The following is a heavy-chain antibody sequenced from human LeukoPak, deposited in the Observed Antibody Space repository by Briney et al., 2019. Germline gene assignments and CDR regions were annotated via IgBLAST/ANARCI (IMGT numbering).Heavy chain of an antibody. D-gene: IGHD6-13*01. J-gene: IGHJ4*02. CDR1: GFTFDDYG. CDR2: INWNGGST. CDR3: ARYYPGYSSSLAFFDY. V-gene: IGHV3-20*01. Sequence: GGSLRLSCAASGFTFDDYGMSWVRQAPGKGLEWVSGINWNGGSTGYADSVKGRFTISRDNAKNSLYLQMNSLRAADTALYHCARYYPGYSSSLAFFDYWGQGTLVTVSS.